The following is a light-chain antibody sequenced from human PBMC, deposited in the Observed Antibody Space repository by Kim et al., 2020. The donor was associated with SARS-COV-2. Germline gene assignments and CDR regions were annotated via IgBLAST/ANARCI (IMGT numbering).Light chain of an antibody. Sequence: SSELTQDPVVSVAVGQTVKITCQGDSLRRYYASWYQQKPGQAPVLVIYGRNNRPSGIPERLSGSTSGNTASLIITGAQAEDEADYYCSSRGSSENVLFGGGTKLTVL. CDR2: GRN. J-gene: IGLJ2*01. CDR3: SSRGSSENVL. V-gene: IGLV3-19*01. CDR1: SLRRYY.